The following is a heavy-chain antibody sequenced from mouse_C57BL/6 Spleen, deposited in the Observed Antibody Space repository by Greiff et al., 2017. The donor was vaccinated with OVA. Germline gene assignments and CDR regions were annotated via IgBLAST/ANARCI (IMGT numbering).Heavy chain of an antibody. V-gene: IGHV1-82*01. Sequence: VQLQQSGPELVKPGASVKISCKASGYAFSSSWMNWVKQRPGKGLEWIGRIYPGDGDTNYNGKFKGKATLTADKSSSTAYMQLSSLTSEDSAVYFCARSLYYDYDGYFDYWGQGTTLTVSS. CDR2: IYPGDGDT. CDR1: GYAFSSSW. D-gene: IGHD2-4*01. CDR3: ARSLYYDYDGYFDY. J-gene: IGHJ2*01.